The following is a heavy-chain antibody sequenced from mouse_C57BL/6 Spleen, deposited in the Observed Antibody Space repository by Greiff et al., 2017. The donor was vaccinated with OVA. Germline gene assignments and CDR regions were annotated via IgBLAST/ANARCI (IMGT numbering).Heavy chain of an antibody. CDR1: GYTFTSYW. Sequence: QVQLQQSGAELVKPGASVKLSCKASGYTFTSYWMHWVKQRPGQGLEWIGMIHPNSGSTNYNEKFKSKATLTVDKSSSTAYMQLSSLTSEDSAVYYCARSHYGSSPYYYAMDYWGQGTSVTVSS. J-gene: IGHJ4*01. D-gene: IGHD1-1*01. V-gene: IGHV1-64*01. CDR2: IHPNSGST. CDR3: ARSHYGSSPYYYAMDY.